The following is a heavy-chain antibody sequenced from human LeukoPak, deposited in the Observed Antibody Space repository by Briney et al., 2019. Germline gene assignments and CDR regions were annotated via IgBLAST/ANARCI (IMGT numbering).Heavy chain of an antibody. CDR2: VNDSGGT. V-gene: IGHV4-34*01. J-gene: IGHJ6*03. CDR1: GGSFSDYS. CDR3: ERVAYRFSINDWSRIGLGAYPTKFYYYMDV. D-gene: IGHD3-9*01. Sequence: PSETLSLTCAVYGGSFSDYSLTWIRQPPGKGLEWIGEVNDSGGTNYNTSLMSRGIMSVDTSKNQIYLKVSDVTDAHTAVYYCERVAYRFSINDWSRIGLGAYPTKFYYYMDVWGKGTTITVSS.